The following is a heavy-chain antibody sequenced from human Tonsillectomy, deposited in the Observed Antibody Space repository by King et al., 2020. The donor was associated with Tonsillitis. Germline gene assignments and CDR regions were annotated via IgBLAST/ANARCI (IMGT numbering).Heavy chain of an antibody. CDR1: GGSISSSSYY. CDR2: IYYSGST. CDR3: ARLRGCSGGSCIFDY. J-gene: IGHJ4*02. V-gene: IGHV4-39*01. Sequence: QLQESGPGLVKPSETLSLTCTVSGGSISSSSYYWGWIRQPPGKGLEWIGSIYYSGSTYYNPSLKSRVTISVDTSKNQFSLKLSSVTAADTAVHYCARLRGCSGGSCIFDYWGQGTLVTVSS. D-gene: IGHD2-15*01.